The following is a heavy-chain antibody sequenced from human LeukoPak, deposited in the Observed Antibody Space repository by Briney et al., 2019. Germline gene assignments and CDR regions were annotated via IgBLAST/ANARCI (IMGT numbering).Heavy chain of an antibody. CDR1: GFTFSSYA. Sequence: GGSLRLSCAASGFTFSSYAMSWVRQAPGKGLEWVSGITDGGGSSSYADSVKGRFTVSRDNSKNTLYLQMNSLRAEDTAIYYCAKTTRPLGALDYWGPGTLVTVSS. V-gene: IGHV3-23*01. J-gene: IGHJ4*02. CDR2: ITDGGGSS. CDR3: AKTTRPLGALDY. D-gene: IGHD4-11*01.